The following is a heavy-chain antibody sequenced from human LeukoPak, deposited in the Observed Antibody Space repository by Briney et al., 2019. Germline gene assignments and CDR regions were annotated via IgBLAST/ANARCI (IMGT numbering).Heavy chain of an antibody. CDR1: GYTFTSYY. CDR2: INPSGGST. D-gene: IGHD5-18*01. Sequence: GASVKVSCKASGYTFTSYYMHWVRQAPGQGLEWMGIINPSGGSTSHAQKFQGRVTMTRDMSTSTVYMELSSLRSDDTAVYYCARRGHRYNFDYWGQGTLVTVSS. V-gene: IGHV1-46*01. CDR3: ARRGHRYNFDY. J-gene: IGHJ4*02.